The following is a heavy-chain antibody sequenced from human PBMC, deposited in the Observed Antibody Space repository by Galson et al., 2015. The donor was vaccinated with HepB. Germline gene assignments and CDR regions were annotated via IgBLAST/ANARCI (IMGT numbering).Heavy chain of an antibody. CDR2: IKSKTDGGTT. V-gene: IGHV3-15*01. D-gene: IGHD4-17*01. J-gene: IGHJ3*02. Sequence: SLRLSCAASGFTFSNAWMSWVRQAPGKGLEWVGRIKSKTDGGTTDYAAPVKGRFTISRDDSKNTLYLQMNSLKTEDTAVYYCTTASATTAGSDAFDIWGQGTMVTVSS. CDR1: GFTFSNAW. CDR3: TTASATTAGSDAFDI.